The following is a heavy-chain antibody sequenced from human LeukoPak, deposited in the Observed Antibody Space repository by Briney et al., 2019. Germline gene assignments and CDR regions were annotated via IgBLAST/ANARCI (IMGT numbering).Heavy chain of an antibody. CDR2: INHSGST. CDR1: GGSFSGYY. D-gene: IGHD3-22*01. J-gene: IGHJ4*02. CDR3: ARGWFRYYYDSSGYYYPRLAHGQFDY. Sequence: PSETLSLTCAVYGGSFSGYYWSWIRQPPGEGLEWIGEINHSGSTNYNPSLKSRVTISVDTSKNQFSLKLSSVTAADTAVYYCARGWFRYYYDSSGYYYPRLAHGQFDYWGQGTLVTVSS. V-gene: IGHV4-34*01.